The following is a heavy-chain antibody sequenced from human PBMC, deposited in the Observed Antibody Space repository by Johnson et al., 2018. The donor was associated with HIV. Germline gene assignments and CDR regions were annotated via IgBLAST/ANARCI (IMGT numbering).Heavy chain of an antibody. J-gene: IGHJ3*02. CDR1: GFTVSSNY. CDR2: IYSGGST. V-gene: IGHV3-53*01. CDR3: VQGVPNPAGAFDI. D-gene: IGHD6-19*01. Sequence: VQLVESGGGLIQPGGSLRLSCAASGFTVSSNYMSWVRPAPGKGLEWVSVIYSGGSTYYADSVKGRFTISRDHAKNSLYLQMNSLRAEDTAVYYCVQGVPNPAGAFDIWGRGTMVTVSS.